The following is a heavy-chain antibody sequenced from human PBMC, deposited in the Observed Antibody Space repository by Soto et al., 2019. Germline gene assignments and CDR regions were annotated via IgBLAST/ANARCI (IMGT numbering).Heavy chain of an antibody. CDR3: ARLRAMVTWYFDL. V-gene: IGHV4-59*08. Sequence: QVQLQESGPGLVKPSETLSLTCTVSGGSISSYYWSWIRQPPGKGLEWIGYIYYSGSTNYNPSLNSRVTMSGDTSKNQFSLKLTSVTAADTAVYYCARLRAMVTWYFDLWGRGALVTVSS. D-gene: IGHD5-18*01. J-gene: IGHJ2*01. CDR2: IYYSGST. CDR1: GGSISSYY.